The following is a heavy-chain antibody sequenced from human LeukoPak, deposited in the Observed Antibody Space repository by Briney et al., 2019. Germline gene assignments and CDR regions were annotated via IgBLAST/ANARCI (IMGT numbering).Heavy chain of an antibody. V-gene: IGHV3-23*01. Sequence: GGSLRLSCAASGFTFSSYAMSWVRQAPGKGLEWVSAISGSGGSTYYADSVKGRFTISRDNSKNTLYLQMNSLRAEDTAVYYGAKAMRSGSYYDLVEYFQHWGQGTLVTVSS. CDR2: ISGSGGST. D-gene: IGHD1-26*01. J-gene: IGHJ1*01. CDR1: GFTFSSYA. CDR3: AKAMRSGSYYDLVEYFQH.